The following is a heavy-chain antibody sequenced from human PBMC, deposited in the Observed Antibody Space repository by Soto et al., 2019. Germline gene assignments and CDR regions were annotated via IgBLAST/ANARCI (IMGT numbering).Heavy chain of an antibody. V-gene: IGHV4-59*01. J-gene: IGHJ4*02. D-gene: IGHD3-10*01. CDR1: GGSISSYY. CDR3: ARAFSSYYYGSGSVSYFDY. Sequence: ETLSLTCTVSGGSISSYYWSWIRQPPGKGLEWIGYIYYSGSTNYNPSLKSRVTISVDTSKNQFSLKLSSVTAADTAVYYCARAFSSYYYGSGSVSYFDYWGQGTLVTVSS. CDR2: IYYSGST.